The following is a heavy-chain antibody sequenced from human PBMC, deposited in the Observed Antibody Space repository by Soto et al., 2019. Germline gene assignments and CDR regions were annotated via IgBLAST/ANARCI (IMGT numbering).Heavy chain of an antibody. J-gene: IGHJ4*02. CDR2: ISYDGSNK. CDR3: AKQGWDSSGYYWGGSHPNNFDY. D-gene: IGHD3-22*01. V-gene: IGHV3-30*18. CDR1: GFTFSSYG. Sequence: GGSLRLSCAASGFTFSSYGMHWVRQAPGKGLEWVAVISYDGSNKYYADSVKGRFTISRDNSKNTLYLQMNSLRAEDTAVYYCAKQGWDSSGYYWGGSHPNNFDYWGQGTLVTVSS.